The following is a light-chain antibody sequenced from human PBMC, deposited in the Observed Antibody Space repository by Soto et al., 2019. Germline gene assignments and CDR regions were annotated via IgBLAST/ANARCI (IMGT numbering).Light chain of an antibody. CDR3: TSYTTSSTHWV. V-gene: IGLV2-14*01. Sequence: QSALTQPASVSGSPGQSITISCTGTSSDVGGYNYVSWYQQHPDKAPKLMIYEVSNRPSGVSNRFSGSKSGNTASLTISGLHAEDEAAYYCTSYTTSSTHWVFGGGTKLTVL. J-gene: IGLJ3*02. CDR1: SSDVGGYNY. CDR2: EVS.